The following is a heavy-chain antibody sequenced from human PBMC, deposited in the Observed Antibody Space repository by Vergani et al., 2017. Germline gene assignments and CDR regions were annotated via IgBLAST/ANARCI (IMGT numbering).Heavy chain of an antibody. CDR3: ARGGGSYVWGSYPLSYGMDV. Sequence: QVQLVESGGGVVQPGRSLRLSCAASGFTFSSYAMHWVRQAPGKGLEWVAVISYDGSNKYYADSVKGRFTISRDNSKNTLYLQMNSLRAEDTAEYYCARGGGSYVWGSYPLSYGMDVWGQGTTVTVSS. CDR1: GFTFSSYA. CDR2: ISYDGSNK. D-gene: IGHD3-16*02. J-gene: IGHJ6*02. V-gene: IGHV3-30-3*01.